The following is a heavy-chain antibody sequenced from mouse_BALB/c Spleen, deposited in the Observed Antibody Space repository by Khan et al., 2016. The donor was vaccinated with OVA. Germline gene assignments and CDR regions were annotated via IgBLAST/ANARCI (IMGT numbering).Heavy chain of an antibody. Sequence: EVELVESGGGLVKPGGSLKLSCAASGFTFSNYAMSWVRQSPEKRLEWVASISSGDSTYYPDSVKGRFTISRDNARNILYLQMSSLRSEDTAMYYCARDYWFGYWGQGTLVTVSA. CDR1: GFTFSNYA. V-gene: IGHV5-6-5*01. J-gene: IGHJ3*01. CDR2: ISSGDST. CDR3: ARDYWFGY.